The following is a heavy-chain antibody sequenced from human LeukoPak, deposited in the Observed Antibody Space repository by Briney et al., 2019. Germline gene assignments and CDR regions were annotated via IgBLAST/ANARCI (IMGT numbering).Heavy chain of an antibody. V-gene: IGHV4-34*01. CDR1: GVSFNDYY. CDR3: TRMTAGHDY. Sequence: PSETLPPTCAVSGVSFNDYYWSWVRQTPEKGLEWIGEINPSGYTNDCPSLQSRVTISIGTSRKQVSLNMRSVTVADTGIYYCTRMTAGHDYWGQGTLVSVFS. CDR2: INPSGYT. J-gene: IGHJ4*02. D-gene: IGHD2-21*02.